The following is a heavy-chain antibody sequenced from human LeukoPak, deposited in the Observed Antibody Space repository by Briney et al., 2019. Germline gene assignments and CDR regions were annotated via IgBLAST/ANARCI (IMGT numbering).Heavy chain of an antibody. Sequence: ASVKVSCKASGYAFSMYSTYTIHWVRQAPGQRPEWRGWINAGFGETRYRQKFQGRVTLSADTSANTVYMELNSLTSEDTAVYYCARDSDTTDWAWVYWGQGTLVTVSS. D-gene: IGHD3-9*01. CDR3: ARDSDTTDWAWVY. V-gene: IGHV1-3*01. CDR2: INAGFGET. J-gene: IGHJ4*02. CDR1: GYAFSMYSTYT.